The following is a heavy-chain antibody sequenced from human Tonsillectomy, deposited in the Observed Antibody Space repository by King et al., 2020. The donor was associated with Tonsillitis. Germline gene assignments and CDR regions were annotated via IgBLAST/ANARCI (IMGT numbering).Heavy chain of an antibody. D-gene: IGHD3-22*01. CDR2: INHSGST. J-gene: IGHJ4*02. CDR3: ARGQLPGDSIVVVYLNY. V-gene: IGHV4-34*01. Sequence: VQLQQWGAGLLKPSETLSLSCVVYGESFSGYSWSWIRQPPGKGLDWIGEINHSGSTNYNPSLKSRVTISVDTSKNQFSLRLRSVTAADTAVYYCARGQLPGDSIVVVYLNYWGQETLVTVP. CDR1: GESFSGYS.